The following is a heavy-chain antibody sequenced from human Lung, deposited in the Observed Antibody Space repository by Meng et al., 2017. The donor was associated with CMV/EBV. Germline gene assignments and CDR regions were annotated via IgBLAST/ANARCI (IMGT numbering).Heavy chain of an antibody. CDR3: ARDRTGYSSGWYGYYGMDV. J-gene: IGHJ6*02. CDR1: GFTFSSYW. CDR2: IKQDGHEK. Sequence: SCAASGFTFSSYWMSWVRHAPGKGLEWVANIKQDGHEKYYVDSVKGRFTISRDNAKNSLYLQMNSLRAEDTAVYYCARDRTGYSSGWYGYYGMDVWXQGTTVTVSS. V-gene: IGHV3-7*01. D-gene: IGHD6-19*01.